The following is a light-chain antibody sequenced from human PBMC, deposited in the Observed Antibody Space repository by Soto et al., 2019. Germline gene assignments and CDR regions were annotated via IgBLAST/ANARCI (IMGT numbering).Light chain of an antibody. Sequence: DIQMTQSPSTLSASVGDRVTITCRASQSISSWLAWYQQKPGKAPKLLIYKASSLDSGVPSRFSGSGSGTEITLTISSLQPDDFATYNCQQYNSYPYTFGQGTKLEIK. CDR1: QSISSW. J-gene: IGKJ2*01. CDR3: QQYNSYPYT. CDR2: KAS. V-gene: IGKV1-5*03.